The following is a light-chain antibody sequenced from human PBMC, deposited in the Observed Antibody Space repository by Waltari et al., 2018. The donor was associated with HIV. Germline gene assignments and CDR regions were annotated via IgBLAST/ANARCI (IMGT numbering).Light chain of an antibody. J-gene: IGLJ2*01. CDR1: SSNIGSNA. CDR3: AAWDDSLNGPV. Sequence: QSVLTQPPSASGTPGQRVTISCSGSSSNIGSNAANWYQQLPGAAPKLLIYRNNQRTSGVPDRFSASKSGTSASLAISGLQSEDEADYYCAAWDDSLNGPVFGGGTKLTVL. CDR2: RNN. V-gene: IGLV1-44*01.